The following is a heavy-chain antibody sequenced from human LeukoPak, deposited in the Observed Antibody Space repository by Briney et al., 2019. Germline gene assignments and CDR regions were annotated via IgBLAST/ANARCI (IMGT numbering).Heavy chain of an antibody. D-gene: IGHD1-14*01. V-gene: IGHV1-69*06. J-gene: IGHJ3*02. CDR2: IIPIFGTA. CDR1: GGTFSSYA. CDR3: ARVPYQPDAFDI. Sequence: ASVKVSCKASGGTFSSYAISWVRQAPGQGLEWMGGIIPIFGTANYAQKFQGRVTITADKSTSTAYMEPSSLRPEDTAVYYCARVPYQPDAFDIWGQGTMVTVSS.